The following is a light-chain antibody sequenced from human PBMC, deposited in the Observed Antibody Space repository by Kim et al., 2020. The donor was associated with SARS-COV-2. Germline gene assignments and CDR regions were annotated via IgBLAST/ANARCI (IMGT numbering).Light chain of an antibody. V-gene: IGLV4-60*03. J-gene: IGLJ2*01. CDR3: ETWDSRTRV. CDR2: VEGSGGYNLMNLDGSGSN. CDR1: SGHSTNI. Sequence: QPVLTQSPSASASLGSSVTLTCTLSSGHSTNIIAWHQQQPGKTPRYLMKVEGSGGYNLMNLDGSGSNNMGSGVLDRFSGSRSGADRYLIISNVQSEDEADYYCETWDSRTRVFGEGTQLTVL.